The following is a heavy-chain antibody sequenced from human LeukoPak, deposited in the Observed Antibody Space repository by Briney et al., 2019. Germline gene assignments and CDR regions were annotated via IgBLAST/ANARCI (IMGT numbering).Heavy chain of an antibody. CDR2: INHSGST. CDR3: ARGLIAVAGTRYFDL. V-gene: IGHV4-34*01. J-gene: IGHJ2*01. CDR1: GGSFSGYY. D-gene: IGHD6-19*01. Sequence: SETLSLTCAVYGGSFSGYYWSWIRQPPGKGLEWIGEINHSGSTNYNPSLKSRVTISVDTSKNQFSLKLSSVTAADTAVYYCARGLIAVAGTRYFDLWGRGALVTVSS.